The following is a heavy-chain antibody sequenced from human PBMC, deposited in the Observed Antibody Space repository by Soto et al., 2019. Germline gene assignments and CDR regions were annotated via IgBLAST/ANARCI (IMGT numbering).Heavy chain of an antibody. Sequence: QVQLIQSGAQVKKPGSSVKVSCEPSGGNFASYTIAWVRRAPGQGLEWMGKITPVFGTANYTHKFQGRLTITADPLTGTSHMELHDLRLDDTAVYYCARGRGIYNSGRSELDQWGQGTLVTVSS. CDR1: GGNFASYT. CDR2: ITPVFGTA. J-gene: IGHJ4*02. CDR3: ARGRGIYNSGRSELDQ. D-gene: IGHD3-16*01. V-gene: IGHV1-69*08.